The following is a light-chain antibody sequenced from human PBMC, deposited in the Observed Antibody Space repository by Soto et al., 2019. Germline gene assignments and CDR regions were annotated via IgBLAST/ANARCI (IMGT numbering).Light chain of an antibody. Sequence: QSVLTQPPSVSGAPGQRVTISCTGSSSNIGAGYDVHWYQQLPGTAHKLLIYGNSNRPSGVPDRFSGSKSGTSASLAITGLQTEDEADYYCQSYDSSLIASYVFGTGTKVTVL. V-gene: IGLV1-40*01. CDR2: GNS. CDR3: QSYDSSLIASYV. J-gene: IGLJ1*01. CDR1: SSNIGAGYD.